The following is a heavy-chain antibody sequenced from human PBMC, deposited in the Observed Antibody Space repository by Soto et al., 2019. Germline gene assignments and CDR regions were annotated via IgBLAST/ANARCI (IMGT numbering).Heavy chain of an antibody. CDR2: IYYSGST. J-gene: IGHJ4*02. D-gene: IGHD3-10*01. CDR3: APTLPSIYYGSGVPFDH. Sequence: QVQLQESGPGLVKPSQTLSLTCTVSGGSISSGGYYWSWIRQHPGKGLEWIGYIYYSGSTYYNPSLKSRVTVTVAPDKTQCPLNLSSVSAADTAVYYCAPTLPSIYYGSGVPFDHWGQGTLVTVSS. V-gene: IGHV4-31*03. CDR1: GGSISSGGYY.